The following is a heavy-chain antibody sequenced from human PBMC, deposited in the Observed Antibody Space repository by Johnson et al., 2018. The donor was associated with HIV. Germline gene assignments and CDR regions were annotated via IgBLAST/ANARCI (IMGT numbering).Heavy chain of an antibody. CDR1: GFTFDDYT. D-gene: IGHD6-13*01. CDR3: ARGKGAGAGLDAFDI. CDR2: ISWNSGSI. J-gene: IGHJ3*02. V-gene: IGHV3-43*01. Sequence: EVQLVESGGVVVQPGGSLRLSCAASGFTFDDYTMHWVRQAPGKGLEWVSLISWNSGSIGYADSVKGRFTISRDNAKNSLYLQMTRLRAEDTALYYCARGKGAGAGLDAFDIWGQGTMVTVSS.